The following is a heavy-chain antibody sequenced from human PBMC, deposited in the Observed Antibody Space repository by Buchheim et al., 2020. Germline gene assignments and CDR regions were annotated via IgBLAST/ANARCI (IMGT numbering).Heavy chain of an antibody. J-gene: IGHJ4*02. D-gene: IGHD4-17*01. V-gene: IGHV4-31*03. CDR2: IYYSGSP. Sequence: QVQLQESGPGLVKPSQTLSLTCTVSGGSISSGGYYWGWIRQHPGKGLEWIGYIYYSGSPYYNPSLKSRVTISVDTPMNQFSLKLSSVTAADTAVYYCARRMFYGRPGAFDYWGQGTL. CDR1: GGSISSGGYY. CDR3: ARRMFYGRPGAFDY.